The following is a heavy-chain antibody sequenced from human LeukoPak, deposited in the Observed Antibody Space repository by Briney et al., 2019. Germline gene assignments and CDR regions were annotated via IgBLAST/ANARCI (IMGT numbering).Heavy chain of an antibody. Sequence: SVKVSCKASGGTFSSYAISWVRQAPGQGLEWMGGIIPLFETTKYTRKFQGRVTITADKSTSTAYMELNSLRSEDTAVYYCARDSQLFLKPPVYSLDPWGQGTLATVSS. CDR3: ARDSQLFLKPPVYSLDP. D-gene: IGHD2-21*01. CDR1: GGTFSSYA. CDR2: IIPLFETT. J-gene: IGHJ5*02. V-gene: IGHV1-69*06.